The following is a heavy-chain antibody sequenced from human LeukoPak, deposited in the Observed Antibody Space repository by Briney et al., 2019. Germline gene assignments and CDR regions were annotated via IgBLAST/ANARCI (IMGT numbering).Heavy chain of an antibody. V-gene: IGHV6-1*01. CDR2: TYYRSKWYN. CDR3: ARHKQQLLPFDY. CDR1: GDSVSSNSAA. Sequence: SQTLSLTYAISGDSVSSNSAAWNWIRQSPSRGLEWLGRTYYRSKWYNDYAVSVKSRITINPDTSKNQFSLKVSSVTATDTAMYYCARHKQQLLPFDYWGQGALVTVSS. J-gene: IGHJ4*02. D-gene: IGHD6-13*01.